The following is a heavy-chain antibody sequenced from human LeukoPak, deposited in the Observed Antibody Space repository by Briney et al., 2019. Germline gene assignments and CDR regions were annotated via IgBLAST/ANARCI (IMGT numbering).Heavy chain of an antibody. J-gene: IGHJ6*02. Sequence: PGGSLRLSCAASGFTFSSYDMHWVRQATGKGLEWVSAIGTAGDTYYPGSVKGRFTISRENAKNFLYLQMNSLRAGDTAVYYCARDSTGVAGTENPDGMDVWGQGTTVTVSS. D-gene: IGHD6-19*01. CDR3: ARDSTGVAGTENPDGMDV. CDR2: IGTAGDT. CDR1: GFTFSSYD. V-gene: IGHV3-13*01.